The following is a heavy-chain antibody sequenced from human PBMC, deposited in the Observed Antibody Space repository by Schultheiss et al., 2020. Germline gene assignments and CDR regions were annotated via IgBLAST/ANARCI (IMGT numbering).Heavy chain of an antibody. Sequence: GGSLRLSCAASGFAFNDYYMSWIRQPPGKGLEWVSYISPSGTDIAYADSVRGRFTISRDNAKNSLYLQMNSLRAEDTAVYYCARDNRVQPLYWGQGTLVNVSS. J-gene: IGHJ4*02. CDR1: GFAFNDYY. V-gene: IGHV3-11*01. D-gene: IGHD1-14*01. CDR2: ISPSGTDI. CDR3: ARDNRVQPLY.